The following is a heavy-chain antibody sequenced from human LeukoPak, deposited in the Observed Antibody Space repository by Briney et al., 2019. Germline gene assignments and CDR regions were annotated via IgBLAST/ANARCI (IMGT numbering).Heavy chain of an antibody. Sequence: PSETLSLTCTVSGGSISSSSYYWGWIRQPPGKGLEWIGSIYYSGSTYYNPSLKSRVTISVDTSKNQFSLKLSSVTAADTAVYYCASLPDGTAGDIVVVPAAISACWGQGTLVTVSS. J-gene: IGHJ4*02. D-gene: IGHD2-2*02. CDR3: ASLPDGTAGDIVVVPAAISAC. V-gene: IGHV4-39*01. CDR1: GGSISSSSYY. CDR2: IYYSGST.